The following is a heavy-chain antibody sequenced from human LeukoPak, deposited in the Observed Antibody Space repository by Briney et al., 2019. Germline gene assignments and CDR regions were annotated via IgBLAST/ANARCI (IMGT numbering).Heavy chain of an antibody. CDR1: GYTLTDLS. CDR3: ATDIPRRVRGVVYSSFGMDV. Sequence: ASVKVSCKVSGYTLTDLSMHWVRQAPGKGLEWLGGFDPEDGETIYAQKFQGRVTLAEDTSTDTAYMELSSLRSEDTAAYYCATDIPRRVRGVVYSSFGMDVWGQGTTVTVSS. CDR2: FDPEDGET. V-gene: IGHV1-24*01. J-gene: IGHJ6*02. D-gene: IGHD3-10*01.